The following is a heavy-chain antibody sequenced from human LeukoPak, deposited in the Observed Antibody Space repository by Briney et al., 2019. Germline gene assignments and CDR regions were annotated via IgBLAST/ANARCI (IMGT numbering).Heavy chain of an antibody. Sequence: SETLSLTCTVSGGSISSSSYYWGWIRQPPGKGLEWIGSIYYSGSTYYNPSLKSRVTISVDTSKNQFSLKLSSVTAADTAVYYCARRGPQYSSGWDYYYGMDVWGQGTTVTVSS. CDR2: IYYSGST. J-gene: IGHJ6*02. V-gene: IGHV4-39*01. CDR1: GGSISSSSYY. D-gene: IGHD6-19*01. CDR3: ARRGPQYSSGWDYYYGMDV.